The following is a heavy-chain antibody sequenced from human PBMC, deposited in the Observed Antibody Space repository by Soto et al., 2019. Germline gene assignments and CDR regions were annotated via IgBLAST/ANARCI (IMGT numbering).Heavy chain of an antibody. Sequence: PGGSLRLSCADSGFTFSSYGMHWVRQAPGKGLEWVAVISYDGSNKYYADSVKGRFTISRDNSKNTLYLQMNSLRAEDTAVYYCAKDLAPRGSYYDFWSGYWGPLDYWGQGTLVTVSS. J-gene: IGHJ4*02. CDR3: AKDLAPRGSYYDFWSGYWGPLDY. CDR2: ISYDGSNK. V-gene: IGHV3-30*18. CDR1: GFTFSSYG. D-gene: IGHD3-3*01.